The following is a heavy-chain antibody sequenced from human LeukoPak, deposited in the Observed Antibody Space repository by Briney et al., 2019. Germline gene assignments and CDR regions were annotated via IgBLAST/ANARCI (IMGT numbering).Heavy chain of an antibody. J-gene: IGHJ2*01. Sequence: PSETLSLTCTVSGGSVSSYYWSWMRQSPGKGLEWIGYVYYSGSNNYNPALKSRVTISLDTSENQFSLKLSSVTAADTAVYYCARGANSPTARYWYFDLWGRGTQVTVSS. CDR1: GGSVSSYY. CDR3: ARGANSPTARYWYFDL. D-gene: IGHD2-21*01. V-gene: IGHV4-59*02. CDR2: VYYSGSN.